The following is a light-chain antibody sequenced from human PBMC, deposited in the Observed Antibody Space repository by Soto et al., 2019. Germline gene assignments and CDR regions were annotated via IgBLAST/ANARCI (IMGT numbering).Light chain of an antibody. CDR2: SNN. Sequence: QAVVTQPPSASGTPGQRVTISCSGSSSNIGSNTVNWYQQLPGTAPKLLIYSNNQWPSGVPDRFSGSKSGTSASLAISGLQSADEADYYCAAWDDSLNGWVFGGGTKLTVL. V-gene: IGLV1-44*01. J-gene: IGLJ3*02. CDR3: AAWDDSLNGWV. CDR1: SSNIGSNT.